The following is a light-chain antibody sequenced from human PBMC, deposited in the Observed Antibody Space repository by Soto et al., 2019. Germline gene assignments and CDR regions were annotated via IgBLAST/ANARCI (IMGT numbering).Light chain of an antibody. J-gene: IGLJ2*01. Sequence: QSVLTQPPSASGTPGQRVTISCSGSRSNIGSNTVNWYQQLPGTAPKVLIYSNNQRPSGVPDRFSGSRSGTSASLAISGLQSEXXAXXXCAAWXGXLNGVLFGGGTKLTVL. CDR1: RSNIGSNT. CDR3: AAWXGXLNGVL. CDR2: SNN. V-gene: IGLV1-44*01.